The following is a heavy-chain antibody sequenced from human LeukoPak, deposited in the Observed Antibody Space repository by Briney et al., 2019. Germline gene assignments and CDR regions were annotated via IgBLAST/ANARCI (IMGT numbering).Heavy chain of an antibody. D-gene: IGHD2-2*01. J-gene: IGHJ4*02. CDR1: GFTFSSYA. Sequence: GGSLRLSCAASGFTFSSYAMSWVRQAPGEGLEWVSAISGSGGSTYYAGSVKGRFTISRDNSKNTLYLQMNSLRAEDTAVYYCARAPLKYCSSTSCYLDYWGQGTLVTVSS. CDR3: ARAPLKYCSSTSCYLDY. CDR2: ISGSGGST. V-gene: IGHV3-23*01.